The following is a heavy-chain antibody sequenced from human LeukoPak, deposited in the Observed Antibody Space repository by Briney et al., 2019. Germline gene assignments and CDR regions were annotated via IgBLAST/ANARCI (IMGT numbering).Heavy chain of an antibody. V-gene: IGHV3-23*01. D-gene: IGHD6-19*01. CDR2: TSGNGAKT. CDR1: GFPFSSYW. J-gene: IGHJ4*02. CDR3: AKDFGWPFDY. Sequence: GGSLRLSCVASGFPFSSYWMTWVRRAPGKGLEWVSATSGNGAKTYYADSVRGRFTISRDNSKNTLYLQMNSLRAEDTAVYYCAKDFGWPFDYWGQGTLVTVSS.